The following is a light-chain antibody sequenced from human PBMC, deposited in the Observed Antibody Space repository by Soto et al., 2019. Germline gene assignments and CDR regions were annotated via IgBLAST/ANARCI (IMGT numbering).Light chain of an antibody. CDR1: SSDVGSFNY. V-gene: IGLV2-14*01. J-gene: IGLJ1*01. Sequence: QSALTQPASVSGSPGQSIAISCTGTSSDVGSFNYVSWYQQHPGKVPKLMIYDVSNRPSGVSDRFSGSKSGNTASLTISGLQAEDEADYYCSSYTTSSTYVFGTGTQLTVL. CDR3: SSYTTSSTYV. CDR2: DVS.